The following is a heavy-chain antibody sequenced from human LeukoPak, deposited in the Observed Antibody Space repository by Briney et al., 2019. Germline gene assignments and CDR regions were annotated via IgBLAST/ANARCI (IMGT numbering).Heavy chain of an antibody. J-gene: IGHJ5*02. CDR3: AREGGGYCSSTSCEFDP. Sequence: ASVKVSCKASGGTFSSYAISWVRQAPGQGLEWMGWINPNSGGTNYAQKFQGRVTMTRDTSISTAYMELSRLRSDDTAVYYCAREGGGYCSSTSCEFDPWGQGTLVTVSS. CDR2: INPNSGGT. CDR1: GGTFSSYA. V-gene: IGHV1-2*02. D-gene: IGHD2-2*01.